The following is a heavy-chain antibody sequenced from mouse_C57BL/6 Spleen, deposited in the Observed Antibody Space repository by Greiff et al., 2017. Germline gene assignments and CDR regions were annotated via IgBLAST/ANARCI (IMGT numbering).Heavy chain of an antibody. CDR3: ARSKDGYPYYAMDY. Sequence: EVQLQQSGPVLVKPGASVKMSCKASGYTFTDYYMNWVKQSHGKSLEWIGVINPYNGGTSYNQNFKGKATLTVDKSSSTAYMELNSLTSEDSAVYYCARSKDGYPYYAMDYWGQGTSVTVSS. J-gene: IGHJ4*01. D-gene: IGHD2-3*01. CDR2: INPYNGGT. CDR1: GYTFTDYY. V-gene: IGHV1-19*01.